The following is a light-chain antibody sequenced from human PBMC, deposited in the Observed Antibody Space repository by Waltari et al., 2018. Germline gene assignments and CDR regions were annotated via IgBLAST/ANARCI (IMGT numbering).Light chain of an antibody. Sequence: EIVLTQSPGTLSLSPGDTATLSCRASQSVGRSLAWYQQKPGQAPRLLIYNIFNRATGIPDRFSGSGSGTDFTLNISRLEPEDFVVYYCQHYVRLPATFGQGTKVEIK. CDR2: NIF. CDR1: QSVGRS. J-gene: IGKJ1*01. CDR3: QHYVRLPAT. V-gene: IGKV3-20*01.